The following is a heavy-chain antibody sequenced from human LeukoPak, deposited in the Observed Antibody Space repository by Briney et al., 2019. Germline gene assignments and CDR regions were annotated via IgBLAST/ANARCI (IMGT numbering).Heavy chain of an antibody. D-gene: IGHD2-15*01. J-gene: IGHJ6*02. Sequence: SETLSLTCAVYGGSFSGYYWSWIRQPPGKGLEWIGEINHSGSTNYNPSLKSRVTISVDTSKNQFSLRLTTVTAADTAIYYCARLAAGYCNGGSCYDYYGLDVWGQGTTVTVSS. V-gene: IGHV4-34*01. CDR2: INHSGST. CDR3: ARLAAGYCNGGSCYDYYGLDV. CDR1: GGSFSGYY.